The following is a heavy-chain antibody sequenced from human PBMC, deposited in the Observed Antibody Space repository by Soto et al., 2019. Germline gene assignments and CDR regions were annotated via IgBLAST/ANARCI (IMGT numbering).Heavy chain of an antibody. V-gene: IGHV4-4*02. J-gene: IGHJ6*02. CDR3: WGYCSGGSCYEEGYYYYGMDV. CDR1: GGSISSSNW. D-gene: IGHD2-15*01. Sequence: SETLSLTCAVSGGSISSSNWWSWVRQPPGKGLEWIGEIYHSGSTNYNPSLKSRVTISVDKSKNQFSLKLSSVTAADTAVYYCWGYCSGGSCYEEGYYYYGMDVWGQGTTVTVS. CDR2: IYHSGST.